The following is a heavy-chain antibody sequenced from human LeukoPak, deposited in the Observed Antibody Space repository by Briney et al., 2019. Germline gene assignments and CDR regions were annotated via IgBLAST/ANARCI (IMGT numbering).Heavy chain of an antibody. J-gene: IGHJ2*01. CDR3: ARRRTYCGGDCYYTDWYFDL. V-gene: IGHV4-39*01. CDR2: IYYSGST. D-gene: IGHD2-21*02. Sequence: PSETLSLTCTVSGGSISSSSYYWGWIRQPPGKGLEWIGSIYYSGSTYYNPSLKSRVTISVDTSKNQFSLKLSSMTAADTAVYYCARRRTYCGGDCYYTDWYFDLWGRGTLVTVSS. CDR1: GGSISSSSYY.